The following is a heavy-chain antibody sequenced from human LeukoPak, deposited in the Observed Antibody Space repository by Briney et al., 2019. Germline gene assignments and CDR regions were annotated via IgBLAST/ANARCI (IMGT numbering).Heavy chain of an antibody. J-gene: IGHJ5*01. CDR1: GGTFSSYA. D-gene: IGHD4-17*01. V-gene: IGHV1-69*04. CDR2: IIPILGIA. CDR3: ARLDFGDYEGGWFDS. Sequence: VASVKVSCKASGGTFSSYAISWVRQAPGQGLEWMGRIIPILGIANYAQKFQGRVTITADKSTSTAYMELSSLRSEDTAVYYCARLDFGDYEGGWFDSWGQGTLVTVSS.